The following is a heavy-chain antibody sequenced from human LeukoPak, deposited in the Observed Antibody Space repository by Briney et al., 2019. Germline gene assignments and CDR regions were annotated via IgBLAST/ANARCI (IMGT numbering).Heavy chain of an antibody. CDR2: IHPGESDT. CDR3: ARGVENNGNCYFNL. J-gene: IGHJ2*01. V-gene: IGHV5-51*01. Sequence: GESLKISFKGSGYSFTRNWIGWVRQMPGKGLEWMGIIHPGESDTRYSPSFQGQVTISADKSINTAYLQWSSLKASDTAMYHCARGVENNGNCYFNLGGRGPRVTVSS. CDR1: GYSFTRNW. D-gene: IGHD1-1*01.